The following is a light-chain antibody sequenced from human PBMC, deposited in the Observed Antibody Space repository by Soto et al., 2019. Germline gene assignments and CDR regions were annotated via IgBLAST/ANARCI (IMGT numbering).Light chain of an antibody. CDR3: QHYTTWLGT. Sequence: EIGMKQSQATLSVSRGERATLSCRANQAISSNLAWYQQKPGQAPRLLIYGASTRATGIPDRFSGSGSGTEFTLTISSRQSEDFAVYYCQHYTTWLGTVGG. V-gene: IGKV3-15*01. CDR1: QAISSN. CDR2: GAS. J-gene: IGKJ4*01.